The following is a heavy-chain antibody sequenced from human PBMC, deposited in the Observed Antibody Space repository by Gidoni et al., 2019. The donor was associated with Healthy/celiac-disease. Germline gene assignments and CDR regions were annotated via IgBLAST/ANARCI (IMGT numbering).Heavy chain of an antibody. Sequence: QVQLQEAGPGMVKPSETLSLTCTVSGGSLSSYYRSWLRQHPAQGLEWIGYIYSSGSTNYHPSLKSRVTISVDTSTNQFSLKLSSVTAADTAVYYCARVVAVACTEGGFYYYYGMDVWGQGTTVTVAS. CDR3: ARVVAVACTEGGFYYYYGMDV. CDR2: IYSSGST. V-gene: IGHV4-59*01. D-gene: IGHD6-19*01. CDR1: GGSLSSYY. J-gene: IGHJ6*02.